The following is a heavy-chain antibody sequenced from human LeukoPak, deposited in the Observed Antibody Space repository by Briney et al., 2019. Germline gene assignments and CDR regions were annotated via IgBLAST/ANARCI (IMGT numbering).Heavy chain of an antibody. D-gene: IGHD3-3*01. CDR3: ASGNFDFWSGPNDY. J-gene: IGHJ4*02. CDR1: GFTFSSYS. V-gene: IGHV3-21*01. Sequence: PGGSLRLSCAASGFTFSSYSMNWVRQAPGKGLKWVSSISSSSSYIYYADSVKGRFTTSRDNAKNSLYLQMNSLRAEDTAVYYCASGNFDFWSGPNDYWGQGTLVTVSS. CDR2: ISSSSSYI.